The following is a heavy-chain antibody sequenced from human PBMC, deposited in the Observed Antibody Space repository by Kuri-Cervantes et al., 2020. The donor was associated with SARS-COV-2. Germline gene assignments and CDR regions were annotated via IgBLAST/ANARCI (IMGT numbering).Heavy chain of an antibody. Sequence: ASVKVSCKASGYTFTSYDINWVRQATGQGLEWMGWMNPNSGNTGYAQKLQGRVTMTTDTSTSTAYMELRSLRSDDTAVYYCAGEANGYCSSTSCLPDYWGQGTLVTVSS. V-gene: IGHV1-8*02. CDR3: AGEANGYCSSTSCLPDY. J-gene: IGHJ4*02. CDR1: GYTFTSYD. CDR2: MNPNSGNT. D-gene: IGHD2-2*01.